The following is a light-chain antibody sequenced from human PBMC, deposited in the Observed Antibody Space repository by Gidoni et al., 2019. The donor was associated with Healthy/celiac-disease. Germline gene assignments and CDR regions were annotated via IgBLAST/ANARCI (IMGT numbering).Light chain of an antibody. V-gene: IGKV1-33*01. CDR1: QDISTY. CDR3: QQYDNLPLT. J-gene: IGKJ4*01. CDR2: DAS. Sequence: DNQMTQSPSSLSASVGDRVTITCQASQDISTYLNWYQQKPGKAPKLLIYDASNLETGVPSRFSGSGSGTDFTFTISSLQPEDIATYYCQQYDNLPLTFGEGTKVEIK.